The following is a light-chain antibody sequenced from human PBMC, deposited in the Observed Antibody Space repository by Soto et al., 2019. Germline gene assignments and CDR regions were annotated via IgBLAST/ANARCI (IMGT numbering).Light chain of an antibody. CDR3: QQGNSFPWT. CDR1: QGIRSW. CDR2: AAS. J-gene: IGKJ1*01. Sequence: DLQMTQSPSSVSASVGDRVTITCRASQGIRSWLAWYQQKPGKAPKFLIYAASTLQSGVPSRFSGSGSGTDFTLTISSLQAEDSATYYCQQGNSFPWTFGQGTKVEIK. V-gene: IGKV1-12*01.